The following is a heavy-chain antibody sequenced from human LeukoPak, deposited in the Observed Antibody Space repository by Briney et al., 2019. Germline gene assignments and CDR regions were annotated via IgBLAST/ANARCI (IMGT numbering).Heavy chain of an antibody. Sequence: GESLKISCKGSGYTFTSYWIGWVRQMPGKGLEWMGIIYPGDSDTRHSPSFQGQVTISADKSTSTAYLQWSSLKASDTAMYYCARQTGTNIDYFDYWGQGTLVTVSS. V-gene: IGHV5-51*01. CDR2: IYPGDSDT. D-gene: IGHD2/OR15-2a*01. J-gene: IGHJ4*02. CDR1: GYTFTSYW. CDR3: ARQTGTNIDYFDY.